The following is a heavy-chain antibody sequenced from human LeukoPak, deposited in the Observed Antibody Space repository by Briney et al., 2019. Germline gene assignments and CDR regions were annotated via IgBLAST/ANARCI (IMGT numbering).Heavy chain of an antibody. CDR2: IYHSGNI. Sequence: PSETLSLTCTVSGGSISSSAYSWGWIRPPPGKGLEWIGNIYHSGNIYYNASLKSRVAISVDTSKNQFSLKLNSVTATDTAVYHCARQYGAGYSSTWYFDYWGQGTLVTVSS. D-gene: IGHD2-2*01. CDR3: ARQYGAGYSSTWYFDY. J-gene: IGHJ4*02. CDR1: GGSISSSAYS. V-gene: IGHV4-39*01.